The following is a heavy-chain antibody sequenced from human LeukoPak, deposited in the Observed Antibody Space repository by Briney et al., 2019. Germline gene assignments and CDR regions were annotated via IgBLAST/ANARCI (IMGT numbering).Heavy chain of an antibody. V-gene: IGHV3-9*01. CDR2: ISWNSGSI. Sequence: PGGSLRLSCAASGFTFDDYAMHWVRQAPGKGLEWVSGISWNSGSIGYADSVKGRFTISRDNAKNSLYLQMNSLRAEDTAVYYCARAHSGSSLFDYWGQGTLVTVSS. CDR1: GFTFDDYA. J-gene: IGHJ4*02. CDR3: ARAHSGSSLFDY. D-gene: IGHD1-26*01.